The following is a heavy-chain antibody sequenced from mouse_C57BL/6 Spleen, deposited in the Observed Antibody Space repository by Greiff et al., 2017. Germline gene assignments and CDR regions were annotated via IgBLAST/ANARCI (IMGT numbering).Heavy chain of an antibody. CDR3: AREGDGNYWYLEV. D-gene: IGHD2-1*01. CDR1: GFTFSDYY. CDR2: INSAGSST. V-gene: IGHV5-16*01. J-gene: IGHJ1*03. Sequence: EVQLVESEGGLVQPGSSMKLSCTASGFTFSDYYMAWIRQVPEHGLEWVANINSAGSSTYYLDSLKSRFIISRDNATNIIYLQMSSLKSEDTATDYCAREGDGNYWYLEVWGTGTTVTVSS.